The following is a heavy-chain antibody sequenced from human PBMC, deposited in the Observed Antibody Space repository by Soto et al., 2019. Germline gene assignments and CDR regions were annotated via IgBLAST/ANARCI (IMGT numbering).Heavy chain of an antibody. CDR3: AIAKRRCSGGKCHGMDN. D-gene: IGHD2-15*01. J-gene: IGHJ4*02. CDR1: GFTFSDYG. Sequence: QVHLVESGGGVVQPGRSLRLSCTVSGFTFSDYGMHWVRRAPDKGLEWVAVISYDGKNKYVTDSVKGRFSISRDNFSNKMTLQMNNLRPKDTAVYYCAIAKRRCSGGKCHGMDNWGQGTLVTVS. V-gene: IGHV3-30*19. CDR2: ISYDGKNK.